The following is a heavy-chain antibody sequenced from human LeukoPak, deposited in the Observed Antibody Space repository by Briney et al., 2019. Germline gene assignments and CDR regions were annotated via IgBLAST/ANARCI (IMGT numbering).Heavy chain of an antibody. CDR3: ARLHRGEEAFDI. V-gene: IGHV4-59*01. Sequence: SETLSLTCTVSGGSISSYYWSWIRQSPGKGLEWIGYIYYGGSTNYNPSLKSRVTISVDTSKNQFSLKLSSVTTADTAVYYCARLHRGEEAFDIWGQGTMVTVSS. J-gene: IGHJ3*02. CDR2: IYYGGST. CDR1: GGSISSYY.